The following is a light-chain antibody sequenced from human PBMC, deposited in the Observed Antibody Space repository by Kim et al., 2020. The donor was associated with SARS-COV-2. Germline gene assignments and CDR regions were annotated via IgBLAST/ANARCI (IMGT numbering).Light chain of an antibody. CDR3: QQLKSYPIT. CDR1: QGVGSY. Sequence: SALVGNSVTITCRASQGVGSYLAWYQQKPGNAPKLLIYGASTLQSGVPSRFSGSGSGTDFSLTISSLQPEDLATYYCQQLKSYPITFGGGTKLEI. V-gene: IGKV1-9*01. J-gene: IGKJ4*01. CDR2: GAS.